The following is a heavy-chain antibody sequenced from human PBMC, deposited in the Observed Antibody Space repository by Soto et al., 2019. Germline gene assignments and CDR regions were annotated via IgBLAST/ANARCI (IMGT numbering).Heavy chain of an antibody. V-gene: IGHV3-9*01. D-gene: IGHD3-10*01. CDR3: TKAQGYGSGPPDY. CDR1: GFTFDDYA. Sequence: EVQLVESGGGLVQPGRSLRLSCVASGFTFDDYAMHWVRQAPGKGLEWVSGISWNSGDIAYADSVKGRFTISRDNAKNSLYLQMNSLRAEDTALYYCTKAQGYGSGPPDYWGQGTLVTVSS. CDR2: ISWNSGDI. J-gene: IGHJ4*02.